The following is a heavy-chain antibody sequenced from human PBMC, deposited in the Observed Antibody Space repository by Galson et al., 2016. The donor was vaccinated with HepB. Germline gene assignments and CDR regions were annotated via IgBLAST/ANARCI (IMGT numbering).Heavy chain of an antibody. Sequence: CAISGDSVSSNSAAWNWIRQSPSRGLEWLGRTYYRSKCYNDSAVSVKSRITINPAPSKNQFSLQLNSVTPEDTAVYYCARGYPSYDFVWGSYRSNLGSLHYYYYMDVWGKGTTVTVSS. CDR3: ARGYPSYDFVWGSYRSNLGSLHYYYYMDV. V-gene: IGHV6-1*01. D-gene: IGHD3-16*02. J-gene: IGHJ6*03. CDR1: GDSVSSNSAA. CDR2: TYYRSKCYN.